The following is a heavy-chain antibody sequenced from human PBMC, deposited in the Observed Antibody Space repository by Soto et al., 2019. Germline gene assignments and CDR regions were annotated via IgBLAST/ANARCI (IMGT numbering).Heavy chain of an antibody. D-gene: IGHD2-2*01. CDR3: ARGYCTTTICDPWFDP. CDR1: GYAFTSYW. CDR2: IYPGDSDT. J-gene: IGHJ5*02. Sequence: ESLKISCTGSGYAFTSYWIAWVRQMPGKGLEWMGIIYPGDSDTRYSPSFQGQVTISADKSITTAYLQWSSLKASDTAMYYCARGYCTTTICDPWFDPWGQGTLVTVSS. V-gene: IGHV5-51*01.